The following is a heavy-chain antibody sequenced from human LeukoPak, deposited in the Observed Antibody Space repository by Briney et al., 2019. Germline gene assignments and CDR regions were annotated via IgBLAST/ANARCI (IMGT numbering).Heavy chain of an antibody. Sequence: PGGSLRLSCAASAFTFNYFAMSWVRQAPGKGLEWISAISGSGGSTYYADSVKGRFTISRDNSKNTLYLQMNSLRAEDTAVYYCAKDLIAIQPDYWGQGTLVTVSS. CDR2: ISGSGGST. CDR3: AKDLIAIQPDY. CDR1: AFTFNYFA. D-gene: IGHD5-18*01. V-gene: IGHV3-23*01. J-gene: IGHJ4*02.